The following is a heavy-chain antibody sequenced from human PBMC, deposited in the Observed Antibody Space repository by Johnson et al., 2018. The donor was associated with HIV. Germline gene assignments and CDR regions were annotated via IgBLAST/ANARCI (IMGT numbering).Heavy chain of an antibody. CDR1: GFTFSSYG. V-gene: IGHV3-30*03. J-gene: IGHJ3*02. CDR2: VSYDGSNK. CDR3: ARDPGFDDAFDI. Sequence: VQLVESGGGLVQPGRSLRLSCAASGFTFSSYGMHWVRQAPGKGLEWVAVVSYDGSNKYYADSVKGRFTISRDNSKNSLYLQMNSLRAEDTAVYYCARDPGFDDAFDIWGQGTMVTVSS.